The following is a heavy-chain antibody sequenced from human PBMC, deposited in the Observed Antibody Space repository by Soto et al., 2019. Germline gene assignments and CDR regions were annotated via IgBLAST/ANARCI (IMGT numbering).Heavy chain of an antibody. CDR1: GFTFTSSA. D-gene: IGHD4-4*01. V-gene: IGHV1-58*01. J-gene: IGHJ6*02. Sequence: ASVKVSCKASGFTFTSSAVQWVRQARGQRLEWIGWIVVGSGNTNYARKFQERVTITRDMSTSTAYMELSSLRSEDTAVYYCAAAYPYSPYYYGMDVWGQGTAVTVSS. CDR3: AAAYPYSPYYYGMDV. CDR2: IVVGSGNT.